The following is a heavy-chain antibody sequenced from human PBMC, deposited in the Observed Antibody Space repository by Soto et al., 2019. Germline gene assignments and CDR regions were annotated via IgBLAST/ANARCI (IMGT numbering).Heavy chain of an antibody. J-gene: IGHJ4*02. CDR2: ISSTTNYI. V-gene: IGHV3-21*06. CDR1: GFTFTRYS. CDR3: ARESEDLTSNFDY. Sequence: LRLSCAASGFTFTRYSMNWVRQAPGKGLEWVSSISSTTNYIYYGDSMKGRSTISRDNAKNSLYLEMNSLRAEDTAVYYCARESEDLTSNFDYWGQGTLVTVSS.